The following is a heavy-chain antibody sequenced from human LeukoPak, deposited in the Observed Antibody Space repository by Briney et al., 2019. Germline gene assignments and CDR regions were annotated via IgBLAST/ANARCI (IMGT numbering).Heavy chain of an antibody. CDR2: IMPLFGTA. J-gene: IGHJ5*02. CDR1: GGTFNNSA. V-gene: IGHV1-69*05. Sequence: SVKVSCKTSGGTFNNSAISWVRQAPGQGLEWLGGIMPLFGTAGYAQKFQGRVTITKDESTRTVYLELTSLTSDDTAVYYCARDGHGDYGSGWFDPWGQGTLVSVSS. CDR3: ARDGHGDYGSGWFDP. D-gene: IGHD4-17*01.